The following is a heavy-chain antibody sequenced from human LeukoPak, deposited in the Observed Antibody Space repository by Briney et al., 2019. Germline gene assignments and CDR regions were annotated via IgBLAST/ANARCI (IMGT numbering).Heavy chain of an antibody. CDR3: SKVLYYYDSSGYYYGRREDAFDI. Sequence: GGSLRLSCAASGFTFSSYAMSWLRQAPGKGLEWVSAISGSGGSTYYAASVKGRFTISRDNSKNTLYLQMNSLRAEDTAVYSFSKVLYYYDSSGYYYGRREDAFDIWGQGTMVTVSS. CDR1: GFTFSSYA. CDR2: ISGSGGST. J-gene: IGHJ3*02. V-gene: IGHV3-23*01. D-gene: IGHD3-22*01.